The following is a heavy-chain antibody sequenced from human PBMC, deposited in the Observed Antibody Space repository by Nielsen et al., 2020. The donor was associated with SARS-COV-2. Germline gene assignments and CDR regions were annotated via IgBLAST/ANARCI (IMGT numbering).Heavy chain of an antibody. V-gene: IGHV4-59*01. CDR1: GGSMNNYY. Sequence: SETLSLTCIVSGGSMNNYYWSWIRQPPGKGLEWIGYVYYSGTTNYNPSLRSRVTISLDTSRNQFFLKLSSVTAADRAVYYCARDYYGDYLDGFDIWGQGRMVTVSS. CDR2: VYYSGTT. D-gene: IGHD4-17*01. J-gene: IGHJ3*02. CDR3: ARDYYGDYLDGFDI.